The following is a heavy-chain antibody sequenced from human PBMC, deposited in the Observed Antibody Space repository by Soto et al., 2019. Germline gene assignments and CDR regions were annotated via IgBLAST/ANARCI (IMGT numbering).Heavy chain of an antibody. CDR2: IYYSGST. Sequence: PSETLSLTCTVSGGSISSSSYYWGWICQPPGKGLEWIGSIYYSGSTYYNPSLKSRVTISVDTSKNQFSLKLSSVTAADTAVYYCAREFSMVRGVIIMDYYYGMDVWGQGTTVTVSS. D-gene: IGHD3-10*01. CDR3: AREFSMVRGVIIMDYYYGMDV. V-gene: IGHV4-39*02. J-gene: IGHJ6*02. CDR1: GGSISSSSYY.